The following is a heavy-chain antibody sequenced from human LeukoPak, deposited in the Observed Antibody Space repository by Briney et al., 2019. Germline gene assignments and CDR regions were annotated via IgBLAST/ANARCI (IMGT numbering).Heavy chain of an antibody. CDR3: ARVPRVRFPSGGKRDYYYGMDV. V-gene: IGHV4-34*01. Sequence: PSETLSLTCAVYGGSFSGYYWSWIRQPPGKGLEWIGEINHSGSTNHNPSLKSRVTISVDTSKNQFSLKLSSVTAADTAVYYCARVPRVRFPSGGKRDYYYGMDVWGQGTTVTVSS. D-gene: IGHD2-15*01. J-gene: IGHJ6*02. CDR2: INHSGST. CDR1: GGSFSGYY.